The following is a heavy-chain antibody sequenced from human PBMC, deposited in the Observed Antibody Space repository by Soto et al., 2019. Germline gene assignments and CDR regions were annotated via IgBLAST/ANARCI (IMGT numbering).Heavy chain of an antibody. Sequence: GGSLRLSCAASGFTFNIFNMNWVRQAPGKGLEWVSSITNSDYTSYADSVKGRFTISRDNAKKSLYLQMNSLGAEDTAVYYCTLYDALFFDFWGQGALVTVSS. D-gene: IGHD2-8*01. J-gene: IGHJ4*02. V-gene: IGHV3-21*01. CDR1: GFTFNIFN. CDR2: ITNSDYT. CDR3: TLYDALFFDF.